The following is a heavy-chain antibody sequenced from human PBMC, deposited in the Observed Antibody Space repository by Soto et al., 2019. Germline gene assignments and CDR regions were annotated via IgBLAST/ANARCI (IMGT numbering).Heavy chain of an antibody. V-gene: IGHV4-39*01. CDR3: AREILHIVATSDAFDI. J-gene: IGHJ3*02. D-gene: IGHD5-12*01. CDR2: IYYSGST. Sequence: QLQLQESGPGLVKPSETLSLTCTVSGGSISSSSYYWGWIRQPPGKGLEWIGSIYYSGSTYYNPSLKSRVTISVDTSKNQFSLKLSSVTAADTAVYYCAREILHIVATSDAFDIWGQGTMVTVSA. CDR1: GGSISSSSYY.